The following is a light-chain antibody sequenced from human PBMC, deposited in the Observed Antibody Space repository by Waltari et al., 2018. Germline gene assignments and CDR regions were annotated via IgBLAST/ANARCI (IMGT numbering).Light chain of an antibody. CDR1: QNISNY. Sequence: IQMTQSPSSLSASVGDRVTITCRASQNISNYLNWYHHKPGEAPKLLIYEASILQTAVPPRFSGSGSGTDFTLTISSLQPEDFATYYCQQNYSPPRTFGQGTRVEIK. J-gene: IGKJ1*01. CDR3: QQNYSPPRT. CDR2: EAS. V-gene: IGKV1-39*01.